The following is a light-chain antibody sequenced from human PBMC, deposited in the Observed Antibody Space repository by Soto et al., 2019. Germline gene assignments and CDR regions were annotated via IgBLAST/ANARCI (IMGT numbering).Light chain of an antibody. Sequence: EIVMTQSPATLSVSPGERATLSCRASQSVSSNLAWYQQKPGQAPRLLIYGASTRATGIPARFSGSGSGTEFTLTISSLQSEDFAVYYCQQYNNWPQTFGQWTQVEIK. CDR2: GAS. J-gene: IGKJ1*01. CDR3: QQYNNWPQT. V-gene: IGKV3-15*01. CDR1: QSVSSN.